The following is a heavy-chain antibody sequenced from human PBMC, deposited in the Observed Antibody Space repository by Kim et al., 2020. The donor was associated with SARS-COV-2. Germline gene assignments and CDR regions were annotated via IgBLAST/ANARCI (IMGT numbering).Heavy chain of an antibody. CDR3: ARADCSGGSCYWFDP. CDR2: IYYSGST. V-gene: IGHV4-30-4*01. D-gene: IGHD2-15*01. Sequence: SETLSLTCTVSGGSISSGDYYWGWIRQPPGKGLEWIGNIYYSGSTYYNPSLKSRVTISVDTSKNQFSLKLSSVTAADTAVYYCARADCSGGSCYWFDPWGQGTLVTVSS. CDR1: GGSISSGDYY. J-gene: IGHJ5*02.